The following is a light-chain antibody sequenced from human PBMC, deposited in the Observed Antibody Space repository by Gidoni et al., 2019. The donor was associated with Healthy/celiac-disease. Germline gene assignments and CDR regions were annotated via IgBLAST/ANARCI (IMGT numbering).Light chain of an antibody. CDR1: QGMSSW. V-gene: IGKV1-12*01. CDR3: QHANSFPPT. J-gene: IGKJ4*01. Sequence: DIQMTQSPSSVSASVGDGVTITSRARQGMSSWLAWYQQKPGKAPKLLIYAASSLQSGVPSRFSGSGSGTDSTLTISRLQPEDFATYYCQHANSFPPTFGGGTKVEIK. CDR2: AAS.